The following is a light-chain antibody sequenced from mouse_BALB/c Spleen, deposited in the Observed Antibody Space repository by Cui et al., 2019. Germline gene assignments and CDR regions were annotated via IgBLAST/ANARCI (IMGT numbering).Light chain of an antibody. CDR1: SSVSY. CDR3: QQRSSYPPRT. V-gene: IGKV4-57*01. Sequence: QIVLTQSPAIMSASPGEKVTITCSASSSVSYMHWFQQKPGTSPKLWIYSTSNLASGVPVRFSGSGSGTSYSLTISRMEAEDAATYYCQQRSSYPPRTFGGGTKLEIK. J-gene: IGKJ1*01. CDR2: STS.